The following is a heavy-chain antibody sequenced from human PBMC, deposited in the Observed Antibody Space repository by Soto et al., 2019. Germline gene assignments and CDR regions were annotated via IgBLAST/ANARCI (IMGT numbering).Heavy chain of an antibody. CDR1: GGSFSGYY. Sequence: QVQLQQWGAGLLKPSETLSLTCAVYGGSFSGYYWSWIRQPPGKGLEWIGEINHSGSTNYNPSLKSRVTISVDTSKNQFSLKLSSVTAADTAVYYCARQIYCTNGVCLPPRGWFDPWGQGTLVTVSS. D-gene: IGHD2-8*01. V-gene: IGHV4-34*01. CDR3: ARQIYCTNGVCLPPRGWFDP. J-gene: IGHJ5*02. CDR2: INHSGST.